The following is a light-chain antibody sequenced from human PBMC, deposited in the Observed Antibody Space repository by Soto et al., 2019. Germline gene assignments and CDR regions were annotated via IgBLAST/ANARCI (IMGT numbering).Light chain of an antibody. V-gene: IGKV3D-15*01. J-gene: IGKJ4*01. CDR1: QSVDIN. CDR2: GAS. Sequence: EIVMTQSPATLSGSPGERATLSCRASQSVDINLAWYQQKPGQAPRLLIFGASTRATGIPARFSGSGSGTDFTLTISSLQSEDFGVYFCQQYDKWPLTFGGGTKVEIK. CDR3: QQYDKWPLT.